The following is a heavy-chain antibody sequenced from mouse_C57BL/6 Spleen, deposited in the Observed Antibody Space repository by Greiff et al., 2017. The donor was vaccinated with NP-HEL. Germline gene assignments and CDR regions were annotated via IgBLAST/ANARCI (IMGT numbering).Heavy chain of an antibody. V-gene: IGHV3-6*01. CDR2: ISYDGSN. CDR1: GYSITSGYY. J-gene: IGHJ1*03. Sequence: EVQLQQSGPGLVKPSQSLSLTCSVTGYSITSGYYWNWIRQFPGNKLEWMGYISYDGSNNYNPSLKNRISITRDTSKNQFFLKLNSVTTEDTATYYCANYDYVVWGTGTTVTVSS. D-gene: IGHD2-4*01. CDR3: ANYDYVV.